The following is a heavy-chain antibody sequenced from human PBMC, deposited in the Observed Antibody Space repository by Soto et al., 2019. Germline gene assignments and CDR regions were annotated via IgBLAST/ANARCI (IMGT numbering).Heavy chain of an antibody. CDR2: TNPNSGGT. CDR3: ARDSNYDASDY. D-gene: IGHD4-4*01. Sequence: GASVKVSCKASGYTFTDYFIHWVRQAPGQGLEWMGWTNPNSGGTKYGQKFQGRVTMTRDTSISTAYMELSRLTSDDTAVYSCARDSNYDASDYWGQGTLVTVSS. V-gene: IGHV1-2*02. CDR1: GYTFTDYF. J-gene: IGHJ4*02.